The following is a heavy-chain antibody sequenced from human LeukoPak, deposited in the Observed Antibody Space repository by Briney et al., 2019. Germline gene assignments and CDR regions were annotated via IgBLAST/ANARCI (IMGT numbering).Heavy chain of an antibody. CDR1: GGSISSYY. J-gene: IGHJ5*01. CDR3: ARGYSSGWYAF. D-gene: IGHD6-19*01. Sequence: SETLSLTCTVSGGSISSYYWSWIRQPPGKGLEWIGYIYYSGSTNYNPSLKSRVTISVDTSKNQFSLKLSSVTAADTAVYFCARGYSSGWYAFWGQGTLVTVSS. V-gene: IGHV4-59*08. CDR2: IYYSGST.